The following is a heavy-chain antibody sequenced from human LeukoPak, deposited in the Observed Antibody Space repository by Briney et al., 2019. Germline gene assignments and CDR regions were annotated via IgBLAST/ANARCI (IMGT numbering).Heavy chain of an antibody. CDR3: TTIEDYYDSSGYFFDY. CDR2: ISSSGSTI. D-gene: IGHD3-22*01. CDR1: GFTFSDYY. J-gene: IGHJ4*02. Sequence: GRSLRLSCAASGFTFSDYYMSWIRQAPGKGLEWVSYISSSGSTIYYADSVKGRFTISRDNAKNSLYLQMNSLRAEDTAVYYCTTIEDYYDSSGYFFDYWGQGILVTVSS. V-gene: IGHV3-11*04.